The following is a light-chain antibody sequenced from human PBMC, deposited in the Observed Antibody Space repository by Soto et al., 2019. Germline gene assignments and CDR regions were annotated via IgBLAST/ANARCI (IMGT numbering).Light chain of an antibody. Sequence: QSALTQPASVSGSPGQSITISCTGTSCDVGGYDYVSWYQHHPGKAPKPMIYDVSDRPSGVSNRFSGSKSGNTASLTIAGLQAEDEADYFGSSKTSTSAPYVYGTVTNVTVL. CDR2: DVS. J-gene: IGLJ1*01. CDR1: SCDVGGYDY. CDR3: SSKTSTSAPYV. V-gene: IGLV2-14*03.